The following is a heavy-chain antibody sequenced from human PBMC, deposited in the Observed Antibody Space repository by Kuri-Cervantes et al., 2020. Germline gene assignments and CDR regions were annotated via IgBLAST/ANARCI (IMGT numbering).Heavy chain of an antibody. J-gene: IGHJ3*02. D-gene: IGHD6-19*01. CDR1: GFSFSDYY. CDR2: ISGSGGST. Sequence: GESLKISCVASGFSFSDYYMSWIRQAPGKGLEWVSAISGSGGSTYYADSVKGRFTISRDNSKNTLYLQMNSLRAEDTAVYYCAKSSRQWLRAFDIWGQGTMVTVSS. CDR3: AKSSRQWLRAFDI. V-gene: IGHV3-23*01.